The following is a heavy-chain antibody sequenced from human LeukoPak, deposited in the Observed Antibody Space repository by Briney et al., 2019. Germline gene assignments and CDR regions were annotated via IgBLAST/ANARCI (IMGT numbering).Heavy chain of an antibody. CDR2: IRSDGSIE. D-gene: IGHD2-2*02. CDR1: GFTFTTYG. Sequence: PGGSLRLSCAASGFTFTTYGMHWVRQAPGKGLEWVAFIRSDGSIEYYADSVKGRFTISRDNAKNSLYLQMNSLRAEDTAVYYCARDSLPAAISYYMDVWGKGTTVTVSS. CDR3: ARDSLPAAISYYMDV. J-gene: IGHJ6*03. V-gene: IGHV3-30*02.